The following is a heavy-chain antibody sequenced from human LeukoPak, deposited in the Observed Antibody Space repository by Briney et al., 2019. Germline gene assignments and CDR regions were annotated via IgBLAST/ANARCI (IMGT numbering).Heavy chain of an antibody. CDR3: ARVTLVSGSDYIRDY. J-gene: IGHJ4*02. V-gene: IGHV4-61*02. Sequence: SETLSLTCTVSGGSISSGGYYWSWIRQPAGKGLEWIGRIYTSGSTNYNPSLKSRVTISVDTSKNQFSLKLTSVTAADTAVFYCARVTLVSGSDYIRDYWGQGTLVTVSS. CDR1: GGSISSGGYY. D-gene: IGHD4-11*01. CDR2: IYTSGST.